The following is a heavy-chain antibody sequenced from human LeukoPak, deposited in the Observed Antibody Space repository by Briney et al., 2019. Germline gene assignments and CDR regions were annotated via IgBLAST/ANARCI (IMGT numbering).Heavy chain of an antibody. Sequence: ASETLSLTCDVSGGSITQTNYWTWVRQPPGKGLEWIGYIFYSGITNYNPSLRSRVTISVDTSKKQFSLKLTSVTAADTAVYYCARDSGSYPHWFAPWGQGTLVTVSS. V-gene: IGHV4-59*01. CDR2: IFYSGIT. CDR3: ARDSGSYPHWFAP. D-gene: IGHD1-26*01. J-gene: IGHJ5*02. CDR1: GGSITQTNY.